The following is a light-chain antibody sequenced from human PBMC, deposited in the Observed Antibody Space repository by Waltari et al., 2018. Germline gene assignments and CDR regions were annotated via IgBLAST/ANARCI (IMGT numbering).Light chain of an antibody. V-gene: IGLV2-8*01. CDR1: SSDVGGYNY. Sequence: QSALTQPPSASGSPGQSVTISCTATSSDVGGYNYVSWYHQHPGKAPKLMIYEVSKRPSGVPDRFSGSKSGNTASLTVSGLQAEDEADYYCSSYAGSNNVVFGGGTKLTVL. J-gene: IGLJ2*01. CDR2: EVS. CDR3: SSYAGSNNVV.